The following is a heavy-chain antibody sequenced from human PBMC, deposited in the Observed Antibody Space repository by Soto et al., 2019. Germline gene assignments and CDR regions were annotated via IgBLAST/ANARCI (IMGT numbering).Heavy chain of an antibody. V-gene: IGHV3-21*01. CDR1: GFTFNSYS. J-gene: IGHJ4*02. CDR3: ARAHSSGWAPHFDY. Sequence: PGGSLRLSCAASGFTFNSYSMNWVRQAPGKGLEWVSSISSSSSYIYYADSVKGRFTISRDNAKNSLYLQMNSLRAEDTAVYYCARAHSSGWAPHFDYWGQGTLVTVSS. D-gene: IGHD6-19*01. CDR2: ISSSSSYI.